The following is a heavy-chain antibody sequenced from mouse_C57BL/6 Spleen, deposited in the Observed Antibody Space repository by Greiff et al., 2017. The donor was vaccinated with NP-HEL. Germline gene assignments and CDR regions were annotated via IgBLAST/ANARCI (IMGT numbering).Heavy chain of an antibody. CDR2: IYPRSGNT. CDR1: GYTFTSYG. Sequence: VKLVESGAELARPGASVKLSCKASGYTFTSYGISWVKQRTGQGLEWIGEIYPRSGNTYYNEKFKGKATLTADKSSSTAYMELRSLTSEDSAVYFCARSGYYGSSSDAMDYWGQGTSVTVSS. CDR3: ARSGYYGSSSDAMDY. J-gene: IGHJ4*01. D-gene: IGHD1-1*01. V-gene: IGHV1-81*01.